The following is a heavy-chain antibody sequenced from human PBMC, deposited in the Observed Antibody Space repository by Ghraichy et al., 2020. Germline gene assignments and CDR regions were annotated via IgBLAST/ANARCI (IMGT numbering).Heavy chain of an antibody. J-gene: IGHJ4*02. CDR1: GGSFSGYY. V-gene: IGHV4-34*01. CDR3: ARFRYGGDGDY. Sequence: GSLRLSCAVYGGSFSGYYWSWIRQPPGKGLEWIGEINHSGSTNYNPSLKSRVTISVDTSKNQFSLKLSSVTAADTAVYYCARFRYGGDGDYWGQGTLVTVSS. CDR2: INHSGST. D-gene: IGHD4-23*01.